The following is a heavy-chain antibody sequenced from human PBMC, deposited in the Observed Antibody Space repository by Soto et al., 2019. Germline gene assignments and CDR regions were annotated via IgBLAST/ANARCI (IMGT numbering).Heavy chain of an antibody. CDR3: ARHRHPRGTVGATSPLDP. CDR2: HYSGGST. J-gene: IGHJ5*02. Sequence: GGSLRLSCAISGFSVISNYLSWVRQAPGKGLEWVSVHYSGGSTYYADSVQGRFTISRDKSNNTLYLQMRRVRAEDTAVYFCARHRHPRGTVGATSPLDPWGQGTQVTVSS. CDR1: GFSVISNY. D-gene: IGHD1-26*01. V-gene: IGHV3-53*01.